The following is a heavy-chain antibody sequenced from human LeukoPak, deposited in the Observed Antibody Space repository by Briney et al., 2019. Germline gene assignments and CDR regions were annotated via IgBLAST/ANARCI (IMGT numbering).Heavy chain of an antibody. CDR1: GFTVSSDY. J-gene: IGHJ5*02. V-gene: IGHV3-66*02. D-gene: IGHD2-2*01. CDR2: IYSGGST. CDR3: ARGQADQLLWPHNWFDP. Sequence: GGSLRLSCAASGFTVSSDYMSWVRQAPGKGLEWVSVIYSGGSTYYADSMKGRFTISRDNSKNTLYLQMNSLRAEDTAVYYCARGQADQLLWPHNWFDPWGQGTLVTVSS.